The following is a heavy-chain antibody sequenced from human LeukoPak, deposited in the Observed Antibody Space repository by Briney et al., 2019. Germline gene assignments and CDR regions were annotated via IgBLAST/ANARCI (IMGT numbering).Heavy chain of an antibody. CDR3: ARKWELLDYYYGMDV. D-gene: IGHD1-26*01. CDR2: ISGSGGST. CDR1: GFTFSSYA. V-gene: IGHV3-23*01. Sequence: GGSLRLSCAASGFTFSSYAMSWVRQAPGKGLEWVSAISGSGGSTYYADSVKGRFTISRDNSKNTLYLQMNSLRAEDTAVYYCARKWELLDYYYGMDVWGQGTTVTVSS. J-gene: IGHJ6*02.